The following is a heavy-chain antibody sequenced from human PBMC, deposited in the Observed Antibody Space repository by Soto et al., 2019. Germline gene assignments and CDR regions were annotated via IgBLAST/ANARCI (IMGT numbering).Heavy chain of an antibody. J-gene: IGHJ6*02. D-gene: IGHD2-2*01. V-gene: IGHV1-69*01. CDR2: IIPIFGTA. Sequence: QVQLVQSGAEVKKPGSSVKVSCKASGGTFSSYAISWVRQAPGQGLEWMGGIIPIFGTANYAQKFQGRVTITADEYTSTAYMELSSLRSEDTAVYYCAVVVVPAAILDYYNYYRMDVWGQGTTVTVSS. CDR3: AVVVVPAAILDYYNYYRMDV. CDR1: GGTFSSYA.